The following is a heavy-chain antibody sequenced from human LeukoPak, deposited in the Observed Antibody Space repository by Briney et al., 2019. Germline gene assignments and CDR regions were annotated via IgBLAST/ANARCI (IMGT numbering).Heavy chain of an antibody. CDR2: ISSSSSTI. CDR3: AKTSGDHAGGLWGAFDV. Sequence: GGSLRLSCAASGFTFSSYSMNWVRQAPGKGLEWVSYISSSSSTIYYADSVKGRFTISRDNAKNSLYLQMNSLRDEDTAVFYCAKTSGDHAGGLWGAFDVWGQETMVTVSS. J-gene: IGHJ3*01. CDR1: GFTFSSYS. V-gene: IGHV3-48*02. D-gene: IGHD4-17*01.